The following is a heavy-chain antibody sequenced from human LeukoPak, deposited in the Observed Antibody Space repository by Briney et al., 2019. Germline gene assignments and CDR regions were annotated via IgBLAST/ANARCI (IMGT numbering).Heavy chain of an antibody. J-gene: IGHJ1*01. CDR1: GGSFSGYY. Sequence: SGTLSLTCAVYGGSFSGYYWSWIRQTPGKGLEWIGEINHSGSTNYNPSLKSRVTVSVDTSKNQFSLKLSSVTAADTAVYYCATSPGGGNAPKSLYFQYWGQGTLVTVSS. D-gene: IGHD4-23*01. CDR3: ATSPGGGNAPKSLYFQY. V-gene: IGHV4-34*01. CDR2: INHSGST.